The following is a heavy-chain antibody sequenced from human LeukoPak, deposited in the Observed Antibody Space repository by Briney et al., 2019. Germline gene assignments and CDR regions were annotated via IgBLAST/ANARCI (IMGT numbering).Heavy chain of an antibody. CDR2: ISGSGGST. D-gene: IGHD4-17*01. V-gene: IGHV3-23*01. J-gene: IGHJ5*02. Sequence: GRSLRLSCAASGFTFSSYAMSWVRQAPGKGLEWVSAISGSGGSTYYADSVKGRFTISRDNSKDTLYLQMNSLRAEDTAVYYCAKDGGHDDYGDPGGQGTLVTVSS. CDR1: GFTFSSYA. CDR3: AKDGGHDDYGDP.